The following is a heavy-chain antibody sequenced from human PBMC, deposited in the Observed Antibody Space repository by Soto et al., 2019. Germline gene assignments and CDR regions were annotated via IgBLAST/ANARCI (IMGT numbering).Heavy chain of an antibody. CDR2: VNPINGNT. V-gene: IGHV1-2*02. J-gene: IGHJ4*02. Sequence: QVQLVQSGAEVKKPGASVKVSCKTSGYSFSEFRMHWVRQAPGQGLEWMGWVNPINGNTNYAQDFQGRVTMTRDASTKTVYMKLISLTSDDTSTVYCARENWHFDYWGQGTIITVSS. CDR3: ARENWHFDY. CDR1: GYSFSEFR.